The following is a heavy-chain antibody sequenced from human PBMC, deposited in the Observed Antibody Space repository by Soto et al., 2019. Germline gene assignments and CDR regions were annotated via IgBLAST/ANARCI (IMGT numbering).Heavy chain of an antibody. J-gene: IGHJ6*03. V-gene: IGHV1-8*01. CDR3: ARYSGYDLRGSDVDYGDYVGHYYYYYYYMDV. Sequence: ASVKVSCKASGYTFTSYDINWVRQATGQGLEWMGWMNPNSGNTGYAQKFQGRVTMTRNTSISTAYMELGSLRSEDTAVYYCARYSGYDLRGSDVDYGDYVGHYYYYYYYMDVWGKGTTVTVSS. D-gene: IGHD5-12*01. CDR2: MNPNSGNT. CDR1: GYTFTSYD.